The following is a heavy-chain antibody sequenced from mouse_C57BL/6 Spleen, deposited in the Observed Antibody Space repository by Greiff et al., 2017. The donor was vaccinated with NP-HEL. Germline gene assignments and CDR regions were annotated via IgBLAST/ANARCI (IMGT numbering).Heavy chain of an antibody. J-gene: IGHJ2*01. CDR3: ARGFSAGTYYFDY. CDR1: GYSFTSYY. V-gene: IGHV1-66*01. D-gene: IGHD4-1*01. CDR2: IYPGSGNT. Sequence: VQLQQSGPELVKPGASVKISCKASGYSFTSYYIHWVKQRPGQGLEWIGWIYPGSGNTKYNEKFKGKATLTADTSSSTAYMQLSSLTSEDSAVYYCARGFSAGTYYFDYWGQGTTLTVSS.